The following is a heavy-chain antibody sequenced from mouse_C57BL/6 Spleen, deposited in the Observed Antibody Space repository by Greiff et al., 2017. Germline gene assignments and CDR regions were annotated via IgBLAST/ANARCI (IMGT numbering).Heavy chain of an antibody. CDR3: AISTMITTGVRYAMDY. Sequence: VQLQQSGPELVKPGASVKISCKASGYSFTGYYMNWVKQSPEKSLEWIGEINPSNGGTTYNQKFKAKATLTVDKSSSTAYMPLKSLTSEDSAVYYCAISTMITTGVRYAMDYWGQGTSVTVSS. CDR2: INPSNGGT. V-gene: IGHV1-42*01. CDR1: GYSFTGYY. D-gene: IGHD2-4*01. J-gene: IGHJ4*01.